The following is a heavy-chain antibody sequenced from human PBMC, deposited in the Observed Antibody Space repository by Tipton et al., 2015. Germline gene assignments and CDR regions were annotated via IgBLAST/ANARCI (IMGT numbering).Heavy chain of an antibody. V-gene: IGHV3-74*01. Sequence: SLRLSCTASGFTFGAYWMHWVRQVPGKRLEWISRISNDGRTTSYAGSVKGRFTISRDNAKNSVFLQMNSLRAEDTALYYCAAYYGYYYGMDVWGQGTTVTVSS. CDR1: GFTFGAYW. D-gene: IGHD3-3*01. CDR2: ISNDGRTT. CDR3: AAYYGYYYGMDV. J-gene: IGHJ6*02.